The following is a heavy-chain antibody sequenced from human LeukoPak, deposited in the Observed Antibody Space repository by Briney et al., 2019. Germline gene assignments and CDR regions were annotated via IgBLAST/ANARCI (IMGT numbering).Heavy chain of an antibody. CDR2: ISHSGST. CDR3: ARGSRDGYNFDY. D-gene: IGHD5-24*01. Sequence: SETLSLTCAVYGGSFSGYYWSWIRQPPGKGLEWIGEISHSGSTNYNPSLKSRVTISVDTSKNQFSLKLSSVTAADTAVYYCARGSRDGYNFDYWGQGTLVTVSS. J-gene: IGHJ4*02. V-gene: IGHV4-34*01. CDR1: GGSFSGYY.